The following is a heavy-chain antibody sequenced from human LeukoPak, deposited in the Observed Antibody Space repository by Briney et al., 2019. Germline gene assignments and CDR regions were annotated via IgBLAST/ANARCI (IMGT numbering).Heavy chain of an antibody. J-gene: IGHJ1*01. Sequence: GGSLRLSCAASGFTFSSFSMNWVRQAPGKGLGWVSTLSTSGAATYYADPVKGRFTISRDNSQNTLYLQMNSLRAEDTAVYYCAKEEGYYYDSGGYYVEYFQHWGQGTLVTVSS. CDR3: AKEEGYYYDSGGYYVEYFQH. CDR2: LSTSGAAT. CDR1: GFTFSSFS. V-gene: IGHV3-23*01. D-gene: IGHD3-22*01.